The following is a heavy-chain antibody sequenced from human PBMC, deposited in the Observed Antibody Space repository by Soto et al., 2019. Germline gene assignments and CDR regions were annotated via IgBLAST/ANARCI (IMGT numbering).Heavy chain of an antibody. D-gene: IGHD5-18*01. CDR1: AYSFTSYA. Sequence: QVQLVQSGAEVKKPGASVRISCRASAYSFTSYAMQWVRQALGQRLEWMGRINVGSGNTKYSQNFQGRVTISRDTSASTAYLEVSSLRSEDTAVYYCARTRRYTYGSHTMDVWGQGTAVTVSS. CDR3: ARTRRYTYGSHTMDV. J-gene: IGHJ6*02. V-gene: IGHV1-3*01. CDR2: INVGSGNT.